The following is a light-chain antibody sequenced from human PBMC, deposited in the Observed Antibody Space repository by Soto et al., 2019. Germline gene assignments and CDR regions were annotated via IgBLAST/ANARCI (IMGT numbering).Light chain of an antibody. Sequence: EIVLTQSPATLSLSPGERATLSCRASQSVSSQLAWYQQKPGQAPRLLIYDASNRVTGIPARFSGSGSGTDFTLTISSLGPEDFAVYYCQQRSDWPPLTFGGGTKVDIK. CDR1: QSVSSQ. CDR2: DAS. V-gene: IGKV3-11*01. CDR3: QQRSDWPPLT. J-gene: IGKJ4*01.